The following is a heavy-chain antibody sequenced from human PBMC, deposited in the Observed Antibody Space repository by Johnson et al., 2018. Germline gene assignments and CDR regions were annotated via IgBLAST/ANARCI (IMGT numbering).Heavy chain of an antibody. J-gene: IGHJ5*02. CDR2: MNPNSGNT. V-gene: IGHV1-8*01. Sequence: VQLVQSGAEVKKPRASVKVSCKASGYTFIRYDINWVRQATGQGLEWMGWMNPNSGNTGNAQKFQGRVTMTSNTTISTANMELGSLRSEDTAVYYCARGRRDSSIWLDPWGQGTLVTVSS. D-gene: IGHD4-11*01. CDR1: GYTFIRYD. CDR3: ARGRRDSSIWLDP.